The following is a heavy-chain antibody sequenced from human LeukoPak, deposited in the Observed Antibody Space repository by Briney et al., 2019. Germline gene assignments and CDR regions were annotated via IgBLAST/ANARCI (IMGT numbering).Heavy chain of an antibody. CDR2: VYYSGST. J-gene: IGHJ4*02. D-gene: IGHD6-13*01. CDR3: AREGSSWPIDY. V-gene: IGHV4-30-4*08. CDR1: GGSISSGDYY. Sequence: SQTLSLTCTVSGGSISSGDYYWSWIRQPPGKGLEWIGYVYYSGSTYYNPSLKSRVTISVDTSKNQFSLKLSSVTAADTAVYYCAREGSSWPIDYWGQGTLVTVSS.